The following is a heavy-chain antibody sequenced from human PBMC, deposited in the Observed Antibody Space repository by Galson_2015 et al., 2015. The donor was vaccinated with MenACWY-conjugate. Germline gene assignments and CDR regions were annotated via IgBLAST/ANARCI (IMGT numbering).Heavy chain of an antibody. CDR3: ARDPGSSNNIYYFDS. Sequence: ATLSLTCTVSGGSISGSYWTWLRQPPGKGLEWIGSIDYSGSTNYNPSLKSRVTTSADTSKNQFSLRLSSVTAADTAVYYCARDPGSSNNIYYFDSWGQGTLVTVSS. V-gene: IGHV4-59*01. D-gene: IGHD6-19*01. CDR2: IDYSGST. J-gene: IGHJ4*02. CDR1: GGSISGSY.